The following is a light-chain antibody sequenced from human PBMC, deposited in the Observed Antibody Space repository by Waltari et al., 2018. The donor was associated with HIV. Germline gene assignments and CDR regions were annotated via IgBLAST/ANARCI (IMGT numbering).Light chain of an antibody. CDR2: ENY. CDR1: SSHVGTRP. CDR3: GAWDDSLRAGI. J-gene: IGLJ2*01. V-gene: IGLV1-51*02. Sequence: QSLLTQPPSVSAAPGPRVTISCSGSSSHVGTRPVSWYQHFPGAAPKLLIYENYQRPSDIPDRFSGSKSGSSATLDITGLQAEDEADYYCGAWDDSLRAGIFGGGTKLSVL.